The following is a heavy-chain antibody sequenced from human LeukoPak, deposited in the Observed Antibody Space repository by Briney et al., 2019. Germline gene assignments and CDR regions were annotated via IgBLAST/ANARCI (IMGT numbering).Heavy chain of an antibody. V-gene: IGHV3-30*03. Sequence: GRSLRLSCAASGFTFSIYTMVWVRQPPGKGLEWVAVTSYDESNKYYADSVKGRFTISRDNSNNTLYLQMNSLRPEDTAVYYWARDWGVDSWGQGTLVTVSS. J-gene: IGHJ4*02. CDR2: TSYDESNK. D-gene: IGHD3-10*01. CDR1: GFTFSIYT. CDR3: ARDWGVDS.